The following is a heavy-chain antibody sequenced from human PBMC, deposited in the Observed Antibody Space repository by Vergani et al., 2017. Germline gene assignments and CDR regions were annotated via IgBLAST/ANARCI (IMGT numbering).Heavy chain of an antibody. CDR1: GGSMSGYY. V-gene: IGHV4-4*07. Sequence: QVRLQESGPGLVKPSETLSLTCSVSGGSMSGYYWSWIRQPAGKGLEWIGRIYTSGSTNYNPSLQSRVTMSVDTSKNQFSLKLSSVTAADTAVYYCARETIIMIVVRWGQGTLVTVSS. D-gene: IGHD3-22*01. J-gene: IGHJ4*02. CDR3: ARETIIMIVVR. CDR2: IYTSGST.